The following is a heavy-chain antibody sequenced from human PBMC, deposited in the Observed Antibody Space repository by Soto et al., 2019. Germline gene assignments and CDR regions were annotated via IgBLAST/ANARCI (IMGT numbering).Heavy chain of an antibody. J-gene: IGHJ4*02. CDR2: ISSSGSTI. Sequence: HPGGSLRLSCAASGFTFSSYEMNWVRQAPGKGLEWVSYISSSGSTIYYADSVKGRFTISRDNAKNSLYLQMNSLRAEDTAVYYCARDWGVVVAAFDYWGQGTLVTVSS. V-gene: IGHV3-48*03. CDR1: GFTFSSYE. CDR3: ARDWGVVVAAFDY. D-gene: IGHD2-15*01.